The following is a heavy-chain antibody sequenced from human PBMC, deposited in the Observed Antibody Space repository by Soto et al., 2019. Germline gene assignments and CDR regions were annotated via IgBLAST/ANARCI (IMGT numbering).Heavy chain of an antibody. CDR1: GGSISSGGYY. V-gene: IGHV4-31*03. J-gene: IGHJ4*02. CDR3: ARTSSVAYGYGFDY. CDR2: IHHSGST. D-gene: IGHD5-18*01. Sequence: SETLSLTCTLSGGSISSGGYYWSWIRQHPGKGLEWIGYIHHSGSTYYNPSLKRRVTISVDTSKNQFSLQLSSVTAEATAVYYCARTSSVAYGYGFDYWGQGTLVTVSS.